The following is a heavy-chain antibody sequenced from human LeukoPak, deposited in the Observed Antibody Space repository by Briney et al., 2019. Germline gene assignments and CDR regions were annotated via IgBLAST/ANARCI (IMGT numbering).Heavy chain of an antibody. CDR1: GGSISSSD. D-gene: IGHD4-23*01. V-gene: IGHV4-59*08. CDR2: IYHSEST. J-gene: IGHJ4*02. Sequence: PSGTLSLTCTVSGGSISSSDCSWIRQPPGKGLEWIGDIYHSESTNYNPSLKSRGTISVDTPKNQFSLELSSVTAADTAVYYCARQAGGTSGPFDYWGQGTL. CDR3: ARQAGGTSGPFDY.